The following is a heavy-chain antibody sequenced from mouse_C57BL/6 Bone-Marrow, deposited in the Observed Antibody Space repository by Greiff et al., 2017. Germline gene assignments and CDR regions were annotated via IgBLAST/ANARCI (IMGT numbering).Heavy chain of an antibody. V-gene: IGHV1-81*01. J-gene: IGHJ3*01. CDR1: GYTFTSYG. CDR2: IYPRSGNT. Sequence: VQRVESGAELARPGASVKLSCKASGYTFTSYGISWVKQRTGQGLEWIGEIYPRSGNTYYNEKFKGKATLTADKSSSTAYMELRSLTSEDSAVYFCARNYDYDVEAYWGQGTLVTVSA. CDR3: ARNYDYDVEAY. D-gene: IGHD2-4*01.